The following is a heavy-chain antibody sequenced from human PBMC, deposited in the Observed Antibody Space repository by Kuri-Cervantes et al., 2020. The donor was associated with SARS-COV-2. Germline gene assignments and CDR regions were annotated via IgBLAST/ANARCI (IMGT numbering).Heavy chain of an antibody. CDR3: SAAGYGNTWSRDVDY. J-gene: IGHJ4*02. CDR1: GYMFTEYY. Sequence: ASVKVSCKASGYMFTEYYIHWVRQAPGQGLEWMGWINPNSGGTKYAQNLQDRVTMTTDTATSTAYMELRNLRSDDTALYYCSAAGYGNTWSRDVDYWGQGTLVTVSS. D-gene: IGHD6-13*01. V-gene: IGHV1-2*02. CDR2: INPNSGGT.